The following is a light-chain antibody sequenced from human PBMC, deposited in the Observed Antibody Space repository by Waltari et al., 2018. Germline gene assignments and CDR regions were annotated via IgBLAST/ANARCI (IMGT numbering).Light chain of an antibody. Sequence: IVMMQSPATLSVSPGQSATLSCRASENIRNRLAWYQQKPGQAPRLLIYGASTWATGVPDRFSGSGSETEFTLTITSLQSEDFGVYFCQQYNDWPTFGQGTKVEIK. CDR2: GAS. J-gene: IGKJ1*01. CDR1: ENIRNR. CDR3: QQYNDWPT. V-gene: IGKV3-15*01.